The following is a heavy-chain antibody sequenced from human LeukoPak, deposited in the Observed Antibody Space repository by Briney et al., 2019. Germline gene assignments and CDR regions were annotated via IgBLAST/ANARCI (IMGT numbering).Heavy chain of an antibody. V-gene: IGHV3-23*01. D-gene: IGHD6-13*01. CDR1: GFTFSSYA. Sequence: GGSLRLSCAASGFTFSSYAMSWVRQAPGKGLEWVSAISGSGGSTYYADSVKGRFTISRDNAKNSLYLQMNSLRAEDTAVYYCARDGTRAWDYWGQGTLVTVSS. J-gene: IGHJ4*02. CDR3: ARDGTRAWDY. CDR2: ISGSGGST.